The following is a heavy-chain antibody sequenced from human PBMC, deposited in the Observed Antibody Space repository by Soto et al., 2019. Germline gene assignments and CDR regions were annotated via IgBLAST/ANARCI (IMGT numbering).Heavy chain of an antibody. Sequence: SETLSLTCTVSGGSISTYYWSWSRQPPGKGLEWIGYIYFRGTTNYNPSLKSRVTMSADTSKNQFSLKLNSVTAADTAVYYCARMNYYDTSGYPFDYWSQGTLVTVS. CDR2: IYFRGTT. D-gene: IGHD3-22*01. CDR1: GGSISTYY. V-gene: IGHV4-59*01. CDR3: ARMNYYDTSGYPFDY. J-gene: IGHJ4*02.